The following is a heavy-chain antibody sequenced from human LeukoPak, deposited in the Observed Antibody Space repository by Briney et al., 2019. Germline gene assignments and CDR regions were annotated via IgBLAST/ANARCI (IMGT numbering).Heavy chain of an antibody. D-gene: IGHD6-6*01. J-gene: IGHJ4*02. V-gene: IGHV3-48*04. Sequence: PGTSLTLSCSASGFIFSNCGMHWVRQAPGKGLEWVSYISSSGSTIYYADSVKGRFTISRDNAKNSLYLQMNSLRAEDTAVYYCARDYSSSSAPGYWGQGTLVTVSS. CDR3: ARDYSSSSAPGY. CDR2: ISSSGSTI. CDR1: GFIFSNCG.